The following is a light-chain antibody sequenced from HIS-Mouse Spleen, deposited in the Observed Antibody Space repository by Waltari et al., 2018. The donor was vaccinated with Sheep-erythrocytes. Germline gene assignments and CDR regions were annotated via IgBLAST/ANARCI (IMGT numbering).Light chain of an antibody. J-gene: IGLJ2*01. CDR1: TLGDKY. CDR2: QDS. Sequence: SYELTQPPSVSVSPGQTASITCYGATLGDKYACWYQQKPGQSHVLVIYQDSKRPSGIPERFSGSNSGNTATLTISGTQAMDEADYYCQAWDSSTAWNVVFGGGTKLTVL. V-gene: IGLV3-1*01. CDR3: QAWDSSTAWNVV.